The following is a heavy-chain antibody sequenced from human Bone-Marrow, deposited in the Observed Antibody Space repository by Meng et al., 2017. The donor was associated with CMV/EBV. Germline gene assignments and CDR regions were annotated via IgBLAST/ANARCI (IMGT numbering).Heavy chain of an antibody. J-gene: IGHJ4*02. V-gene: IGHV4-59*01. Sequence: SETLSLTCTVSGGSISSYYWSWIRQPPGKGLEWIGYIYYGGSTNYNPSLKSRVTISVDTSKNQFSLKLSSVTAADTAVYYCARAEYQLLAPFDYWGQGTLVTVSS. CDR2: IYYGGST. D-gene: IGHD2-2*01. CDR1: GGSISSYY. CDR3: ARAEYQLLAPFDY.